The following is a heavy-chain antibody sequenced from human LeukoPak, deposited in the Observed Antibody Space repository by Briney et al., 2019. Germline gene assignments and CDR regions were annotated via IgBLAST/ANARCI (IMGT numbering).Heavy chain of an antibody. D-gene: IGHD4-17*01. V-gene: IGHV1-18*01. J-gene: IGHJ4*02. Sequence: ASVKVSCKASGYTFTSYGISWVRQAPGQGLEWIGWISAYNGNTNYAQKLQGRVTMTTDTSTSTAYMELRSLRSDDTAVYYCAREVGYDYGDYLDYWGQRTPVTVSS. CDR1: GYTFTSYG. CDR2: ISAYNGNT. CDR3: AREVGYDYGDYLDY.